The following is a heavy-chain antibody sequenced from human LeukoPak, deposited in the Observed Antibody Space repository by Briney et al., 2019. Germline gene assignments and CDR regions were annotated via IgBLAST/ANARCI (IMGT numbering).Heavy chain of an antibody. CDR3: ARSVYVLLWFGEYFNWFDP. J-gene: IGHJ5*02. CDR1: GSTVSSNS. CDR2: IYYSGST. V-gene: IGHV4-39*01. Sequence: MSGGSLRLSCTVSGSTVSSNSMSWIRQPPGKGLEWIGSIYYSGSTYYNPSLKSRVTISVDTSKNQFSLKLSSVTAADTAVYYCARSVYVLLWFGEYFNWFDPWGQGTLVTVSS. D-gene: IGHD3-10*01.